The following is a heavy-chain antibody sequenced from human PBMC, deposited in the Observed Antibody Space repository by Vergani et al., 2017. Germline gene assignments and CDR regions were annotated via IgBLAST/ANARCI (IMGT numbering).Heavy chain of an antibody. V-gene: IGHV5-51*01. CDR3: ARLYGGDSSGSKYFDY. CDR2: IHPADSDT. J-gene: IGHJ4*02. CDR1: GYSFTNYW. Sequence: EVQLVQSGAEVKKPGESLKISCQISGYSFTNYWIGWVRQMPGKGLEWRGIIHPADSDTRYSPSFQGQVTISVDKSISTAYLQRSSLRASDSAMYYCARLYGGDSSGSKYFDYRGQGTLVTVSS. D-gene: IGHD3-22*01.